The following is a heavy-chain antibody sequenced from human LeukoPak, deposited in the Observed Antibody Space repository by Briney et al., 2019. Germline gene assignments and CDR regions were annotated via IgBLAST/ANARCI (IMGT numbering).Heavy chain of an antibody. Sequence: SAKVSCKASGGTFSSYAISWVRQAPGQGLEWMGGIIPIFGTANYAQKFQGRVTITADESTSTAYMELSSLRSEDTAVYYCANSIAAAGTDYWGQGTLVTVSS. J-gene: IGHJ4*02. CDR3: ANSIAAAGTDY. D-gene: IGHD6-13*01. CDR2: IIPIFGTA. V-gene: IGHV1-69*13. CDR1: GGTFSSYA.